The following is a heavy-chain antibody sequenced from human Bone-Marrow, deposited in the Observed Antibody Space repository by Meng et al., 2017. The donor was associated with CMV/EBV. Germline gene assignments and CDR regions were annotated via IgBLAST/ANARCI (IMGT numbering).Heavy chain of an antibody. CDR3: ARVTQQWLVPYYFDY. CDR2: ISAYNGNT. D-gene: IGHD6-19*01. Sequence: ASVKVSCKASGGTFSSYAISWVRQAPGQGLEWMGGISAYNGNTNYAQKLQGRVTMTTDTSTSTAYMELRSLRSDDTAVYYCARVTQQWLVPYYFDYWGQGTLVTVSS. V-gene: IGHV1-18*01. CDR1: GGTFSSYA. J-gene: IGHJ4*02.